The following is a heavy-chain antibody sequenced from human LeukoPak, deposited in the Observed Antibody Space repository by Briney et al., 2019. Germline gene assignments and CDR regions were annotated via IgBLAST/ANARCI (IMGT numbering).Heavy chain of an antibody. Sequence: GGSLRLSCAASGFTFSSYWMSWVRQAPGKGLEWVANIKQDGSEKYYVDSVKGRFTISRDNAKNSLYLQMNSLRAEDTAVYYCARVSVVVVAASDYFDHWGQGTLVTVSS. CDR3: ARVSVVVVAASDYFDH. J-gene: IGHJ4*02. V-gene: IGHV3-7*01. CDR2: IKQDGSEK. D-gene: IGHD2-15*01. CDR1: GFTFSSYW.